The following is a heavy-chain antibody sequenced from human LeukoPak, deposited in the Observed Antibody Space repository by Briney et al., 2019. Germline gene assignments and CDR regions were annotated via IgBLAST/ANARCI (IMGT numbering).Heavy chain of an antibody. CDR1: GFTFSSYA. J-gene: IGHJ6*02. V-gene: IGHV3-30-3*01. D-gene: IGHD6-19*01. Sequence: GGSLRLSCAASGFTFSSYAMHWVRQAPGKGLEWVAVMSSDGSNKYYADSVKGRFTISRDNSKNTLYLQMNSLRAEGTAVYYCAKDLGSSSGWYLSKYYYYGMDVWGHGTTVTVSS. CDR2: MSSDGSNK. CDR3: AKDLGSSSGWYLSKYYYYGMDV.